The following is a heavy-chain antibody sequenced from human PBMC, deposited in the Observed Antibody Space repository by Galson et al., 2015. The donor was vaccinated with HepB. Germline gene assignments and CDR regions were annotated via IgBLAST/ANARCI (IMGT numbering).Heavy chain of an antibody. CDR2: IVGKGGST. Sequence: SLRLSCAASGFTFDDYGMSWVRQAPGKGLEWVSGIVGKGGSTGYADSVKGRFVISRDNAKNSLYLQMDSLRAEDTALYYCARENYGGLKRYDYWGQGTLVTVSS. CDR3: ARENYGGLKRYDY. D-gene: IGHD4-23*01. CDR1: GFTFDDYG. V-gene: IGHV3-20*04. J-gene: IGHJ4*02.